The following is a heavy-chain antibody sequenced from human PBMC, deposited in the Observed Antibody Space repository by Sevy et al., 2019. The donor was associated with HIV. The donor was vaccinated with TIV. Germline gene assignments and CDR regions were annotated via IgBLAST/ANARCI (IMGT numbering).Heavy chain of an antibody. J-gene: IGHJ6*02. CDR1: GYTFTSYG. CDR2: ISAYNGNT. Sequence: ASVKVSCKASGYTFTSYGISWVRQVPGQGLEWMGWISAYNGNTNYAQKLQGIVTMTTDTSTSTAYMELRSLRSDDTAVYYCARDPVYSSGWYGVFDYYYYGMDVWGQGTTVTVSS. CDR3: ARDPVYSSGWYGVFDYYYYGMDV. D-gene: IGHD6-19*01. V-gene: IGHV1-18*01.